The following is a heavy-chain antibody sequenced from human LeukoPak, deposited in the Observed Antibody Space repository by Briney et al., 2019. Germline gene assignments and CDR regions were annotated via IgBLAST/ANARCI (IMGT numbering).Heavy chain of an antibody. CDR3: ARDVREQQLVLWY. V-gene: IGHV1-69*13. CDR2: IIPIFGTA. D-gene: IGHD6-13*01. J-gene: IGHJ4*02. Sequence: SVKVSCKASGGTFISYAISWVRQAPGQGLEWMGGIIPIFGTANYAQKFQGRVTITADESTSTAYMELSSLRSEDTAVYYCARDVREQQLVLWYWGQGTLVTVSS. CDR1: GGTFISYA.